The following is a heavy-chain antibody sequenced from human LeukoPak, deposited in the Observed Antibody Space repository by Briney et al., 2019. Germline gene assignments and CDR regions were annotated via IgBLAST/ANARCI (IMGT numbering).Heavy chain of an antibody. V-gene: IGHV4-34*01. Sequence: SETLSLTCAVYGGSFSGYYWSWIRQPPGKGLEWIGEINHSGSTNYNPSLKSRVTISVDTSKNQFSLKLSSVTAADTAVYYCARQRGYYDSSGYYFFSSWFDYRGQGTLVTVSS. CDR2: INHSGST. J-gene: IGHJ4*02. CDR1: GGSFSGYY. CDR3: ARQRGYYDSSGYYFFSSWFDY. D-gene: IGHD3-22*01.